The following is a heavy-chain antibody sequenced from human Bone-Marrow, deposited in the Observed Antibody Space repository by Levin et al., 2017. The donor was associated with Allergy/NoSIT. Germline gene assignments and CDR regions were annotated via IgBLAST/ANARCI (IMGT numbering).Heavy chain of an antibody. J-gene: IGHJ2*01. Sequence: GGSLRLSCAASGFTFDDYAMHWVRQAPGKGLEWVSGISWNSGSIGYADSVKGRFTISRDNAKNSLYLQMNSLRAEDTALYYCAKDGGGDITMIVVANWYFDLWGRGTLVTVSS. V-gene: IGHV3-9*01. CDR1: GFTFDDYA. D-gene: IGHD3-22*01. CDR3: AKDGGGDITMIVVANWYFDL. CDR2: ISWNSGSI.